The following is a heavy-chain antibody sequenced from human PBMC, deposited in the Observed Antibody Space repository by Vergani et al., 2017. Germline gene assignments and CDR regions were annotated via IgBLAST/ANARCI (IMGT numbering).Heavy chain of an antibody. D-gene: IGHD6-13*01. CDR1: GGSFSGYY. CDR3: ARGSRAEGGSGPDK. CDR2: INHSGST. Sequence: QVQLQQWGAGLLKPSETLSLTCAVYGGSFSGYYGNWIRQPPGKGLEWIGEINHSGSTNYNASLKSRVTISRDTSKNQFSLKLSSVTAADTAVYYCARGSRAEGGSGPDKWGQGTLVTVSS. J-gene: IGHJ4*02. V-gene: IGHV4-34*01.